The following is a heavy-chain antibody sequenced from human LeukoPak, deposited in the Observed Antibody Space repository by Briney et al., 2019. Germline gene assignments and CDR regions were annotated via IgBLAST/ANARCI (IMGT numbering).Heavy chain of an antibody. D-gene: IGHD2-21*01. V-gene: IGHV4-61*02. Sequence: PSQTLSLTCTVSGDSISSGSYLWSWIRQPAGKGLEWIGRTYIGGAINNIPALKSRATNSLNTSENQVPRRLSSVTAADTALYNCARDPRGVKAILGAFDIWGQGTTVTVSS. CDR2: TYIGGAI. CDR1: GDSISSGSYL. J-gene: IGHJ3*02. CDR3: ARDPRGVKAILGAFDI.